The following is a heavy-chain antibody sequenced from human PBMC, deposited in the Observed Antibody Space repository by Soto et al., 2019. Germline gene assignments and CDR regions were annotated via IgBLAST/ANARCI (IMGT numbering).Heavy chain of an antibody. D-gene: IGHD5-18*01. Sequence: QXQLXESGSGLVKPSQTLSLTCAVSGGSISSGGYSWSWIRQPPGKGLEWIGYIYHSGSTYYNPSLKSRVTISVDRSKNQFSLKLSSVTAADTAVYYCARAKLEGYSLDGFGRFDYWGQGTLVTVSS. CDR2: IYHSGST. CDR3: ARAKLEGYSLDGFGRFDY. V-gene: IGHV4-30-2*01. J-gene: IGHJ4*02. CDR1: GGSISSGGYS.